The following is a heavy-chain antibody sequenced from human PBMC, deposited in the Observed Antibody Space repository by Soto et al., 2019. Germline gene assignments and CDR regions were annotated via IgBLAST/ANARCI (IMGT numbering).Heavy chain of an antibody. CDR3: ARDRDYYYYGMDV. CDR1: GFTFSSYG. D-gene: IGHD3-10*01. Sequence: GGSLRLSCAASGFTFSSYGMHWVRQAPGKGLEWVAVIWYDGSNKYYADSVKGRFTISRDNSKNTLYLQMNSLRAEDMAVYYCARDRDYYYYGMDVWGQGTTVTVSS. CDR2: IWYDGSNK. J-gene: IGHJ6*02. V-gene: IGHV3-33*01.